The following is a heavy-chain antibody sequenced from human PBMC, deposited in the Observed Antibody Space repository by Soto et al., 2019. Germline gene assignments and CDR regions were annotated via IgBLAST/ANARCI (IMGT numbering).Heavy chain of an antibody. V-gene: IGHV4-59*08. CDR1: SGSISGYY. CDR3: ARFDFGDYRGLDY. CDR2: ISYIGNT. D-gene: IGHD4-17*01. Sequence: QVHLQESGPGLVKPSETLSLTCTVSSGSISGYYWSWIRQPPGKGLECIGYISYIGNTHYNPSLMTRVTISRDTSKNQFSLKVTSVTAADTAVYYCARFDFGDYRGLDYWGQGTLVTFSS. J-gene: IGHJ4*02.